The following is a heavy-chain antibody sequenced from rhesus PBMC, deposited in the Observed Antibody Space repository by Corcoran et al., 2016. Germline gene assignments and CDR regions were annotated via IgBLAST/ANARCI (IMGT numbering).Heavy chain of an antibody. CDR1: GGSIRRYW. V-gene: IGHV4-147*01. CDR3: AEDLSIAGTRGGVDY. Sequence: QVQLQASGPGVVKPSEPLSLTCAGRGGSIRRYWSGWIRQATGQGLEWIGQIYGGSVSTSYNPSLKSRFTTSSDTSKNQCSLKLSSVTPADPAVYYCAEDLSIAGTRGGVDYWGQGVLVTVSS. J-gene: IGHJ4*01. D-gene: IGHD1-14*01. CDR2: IYGGSVST.